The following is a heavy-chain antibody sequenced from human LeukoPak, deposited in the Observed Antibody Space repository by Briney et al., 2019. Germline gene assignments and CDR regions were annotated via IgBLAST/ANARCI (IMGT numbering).Heavy chain of an antibody. J-gene: IGHJ4*02. Sequence: SETLSLTCTVSGGSISSYYWSWIRQPAGKGLEWIGRIYTSGSTNYNPSLKSRVTMSVDTSKNQFSLKLSSVTAADTAVYYCASEAYSSGPIDYWGQGTLVTVSS. CDR3: ASEAYSSGPIDY. D-gene: IGHD6-19*01. CDR2: IYTSGST. CDR1: GGSISSYY. V-gene: IGHV4-4*07.